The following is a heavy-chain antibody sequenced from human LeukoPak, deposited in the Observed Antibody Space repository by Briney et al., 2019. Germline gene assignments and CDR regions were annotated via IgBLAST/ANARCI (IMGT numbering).Heavy chain of an antibody. CDR1: GFIVSSNY. V-gene: IGHV3-53*01. Sequence: GGSLRLSCAASGFIVSSNYMSWVRQAPGKGLEWVSVIYSGGRTYYADSAKDRFTISRDNSRSTLYLQMNSLRAEDTAVYYCARGLGRELDGAFDIWGQGTMVTVSS. D-gene: IGHD3-10*01. CDR2: IYSGGRT. CDR3: ARGLGRELDGAFDI. J-gene: IGHJ3*02.